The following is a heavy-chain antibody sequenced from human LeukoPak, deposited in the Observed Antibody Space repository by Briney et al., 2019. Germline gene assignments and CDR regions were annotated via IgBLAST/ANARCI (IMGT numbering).Heavy chain of an antibody. Sequence: SETLSLTCTVSGDSISSGSYYWSWIRQPAGKGLEWIGRIYTSGSTNYNPSLKSRVTISVDTSKNQFSLKLSSVTAADTAMYYCARGRVEMATIDFDYWGQETLVTVSS. D-gene: IGHD5-24*01. CDR3: ARGRVEMATIDFDY. J-gene: IGHJ4*02. CDR2: IYTSGST. CDR1: GDSISSGSYY. V-gene: IGHV4-61*02.